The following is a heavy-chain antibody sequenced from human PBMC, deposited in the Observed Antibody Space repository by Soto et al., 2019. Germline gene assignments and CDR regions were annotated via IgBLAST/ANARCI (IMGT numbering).Heavy chain of an antibody. V-gene: IGHV4-59*11. CDR3: ARDLRSRGWFDP. Sequence: SETLSLTCDVSGVSITSHYWNWIRQSPGMGLEWIGSTYFRGSASYNPSLKSRFTISLDTSKDQLSLTLSAVTAADSAVYYCARDLRSRGWFDPWGPGILVTAPQ. CDR2: TYFRGSA. J-gene: IGHJ5*02. CDR1: GVSITSHY.